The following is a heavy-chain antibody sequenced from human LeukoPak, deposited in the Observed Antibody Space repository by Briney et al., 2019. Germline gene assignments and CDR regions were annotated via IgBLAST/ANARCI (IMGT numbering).Heavy chain of an antibody. D-gene: IGHD2-21*01. CDR3: ARHYTRPNWYSPLDY. CDR1: GYTFSNHL. Sequence: GEPLNISCNTSGYTFSNHLIGCVRQIPGKGPGWMGIMYPGPKAGPGRSNPIYSPSFQGHVTISADTSITTAYLQRSSLKASDTAIYYCARHYTRPNWYSPLDYWGQGTLVTVSS. CDR2: MYPGPKAGPGRSNP. V-gene: IGHV5-51*01. J-gene: IGHJ4*02.